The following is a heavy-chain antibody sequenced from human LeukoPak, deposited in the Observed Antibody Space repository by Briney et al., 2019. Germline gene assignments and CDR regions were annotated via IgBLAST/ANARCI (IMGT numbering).Heavy chain of an antibody. Sequence: GGSLRLSCAVSGYTFSDYGMHWVRQAPGKGLEWVANIWYDGSIKNYADSVKGRFTISRDNSKNMLYLPMNSLRGEDTAVYYCARGLQRFGELLGEHWGQGTLVTVSS. CDR1: GYTFSDYG. V-gene: IGHV3-33*01. J-gene: IGHJ1*01. D-gene: IGHD3-10*01. CDR3: ARGLQRFGELLGEH. CDR2: IWYDGSIK.